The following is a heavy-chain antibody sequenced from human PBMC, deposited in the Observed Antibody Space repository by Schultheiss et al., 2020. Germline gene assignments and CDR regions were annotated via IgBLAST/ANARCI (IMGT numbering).Heavy chain of an antibody. Sequence: SQPLSLTCAVYGGSFSGYYWSWIRQPPGKGLEWIGYIYYSGSTYYNPSLKSRVTISVDTSKNQFSLKLSSVTAADTAVYYCARARRYYDFWSGYSWLHYYGMDVWGQGTTVTVAS. CDR1: GGSFSGYY. V-gene: IGHV4-34*09. J-gene: IGHJ6*02. D-gene: IGHD3-3*01. CDR3: ARARRYYDFWSGYSWLHYYGMDV. CDR2: IYYSGST.